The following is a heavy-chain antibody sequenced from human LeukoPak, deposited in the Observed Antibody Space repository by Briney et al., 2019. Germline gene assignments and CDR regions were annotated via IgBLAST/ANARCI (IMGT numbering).Heavy chain of an antibody. V-gene: IGHV3-72*01. J-gene: IGHJ4*02. CDR1: GFTFSDHY. CDR2: VGNTPNSDST. D-gene: IGHD3-16*01. Sequence: GGSLRLSCAASGFTFSDHYVDWVRQAPGRGLEWVSRVGNTPNSDSTYYAAPVKGRFTISRDDSKNSLYLHMDSLKTEDTAVYYCCRVHFGGAPAYWGRGTLVTVSS. CDR3: CRVHFGGAPAY.